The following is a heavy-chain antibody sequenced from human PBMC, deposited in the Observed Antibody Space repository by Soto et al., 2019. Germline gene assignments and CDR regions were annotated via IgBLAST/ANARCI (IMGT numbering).Heavy chain of an antibody. CDR1: GFTFSSYG. CDR2: IWYDGSNK. D-gene: IGHD1-1*01. CDR3: ARARSSTRRAGYFDY. Sequence: GGSLRLSCAASGFTFSSYGMHWVRQAPGKGLEWVAVIWYDGSNKYYADSVKGRFTISRDNSKNTLYLQMNSLRAEDTAVYYCARARSSTRRAGYFDYWGQGTLVTVSS. V-gene: IGHV3-33*01. J-gene: IGHJ4*02.